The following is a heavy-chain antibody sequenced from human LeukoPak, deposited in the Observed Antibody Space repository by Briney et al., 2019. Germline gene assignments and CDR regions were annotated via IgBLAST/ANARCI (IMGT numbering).Heavy chain of an antibody. CDR2: INHSGST. J-gene: IGHJ6*03. V-gene: IGHV4-34*01. CDR3: ARGRLYYYYMDV. CDR1: GGSFSGYY. Sequence: SETLSLTCAVYGGSFSGYYWSWIRQPPGKGLEWIGEINHSGSTNYNPSLKSRVTISVDTSKNQFSLKLSSVTAADTAVYYCARGRLYYYYMDVWGKGTTVTVSS.